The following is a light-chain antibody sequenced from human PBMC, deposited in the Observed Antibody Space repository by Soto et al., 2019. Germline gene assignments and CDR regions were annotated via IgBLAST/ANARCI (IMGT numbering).Light chain of an antibody. CDR1: QSVSRY. Sequence: EILMTQSPATLSVSPGERASLXCRASQSVSRYLDWYQQKPGQAPRLLIYAASTGAQDTPASFSGSGSATEFTPTINSLQSEDFAVYYRQQHYQWPITFGQGTRLEIK. V-gene: IGKV3-15*01. CDR3: QQHYQWPIT. J-gene: IGKJ5*01. CDR2: AAS.